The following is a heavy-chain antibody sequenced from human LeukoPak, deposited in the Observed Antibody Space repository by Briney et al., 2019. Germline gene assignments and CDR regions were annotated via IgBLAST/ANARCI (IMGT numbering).Heavy chain of an antibody. V-gene: IGHV3-66*02. CDR2: IHSGGTM. CDR1: GLTVSGNY. D-gene: IGHD1-26*01. J-gene: IGHJ4*02. CDR3: AGSGIWFTY. Sequence: GGSLRLSCAASGLTVSGNYMSWVRQAPGKGLEWVSLIHSGGTMFYAGSVRGRFTISRDISQNTVHLQLNSLRPEDTAVYYCAGSGIWFTYWGLGTLVTVSS.